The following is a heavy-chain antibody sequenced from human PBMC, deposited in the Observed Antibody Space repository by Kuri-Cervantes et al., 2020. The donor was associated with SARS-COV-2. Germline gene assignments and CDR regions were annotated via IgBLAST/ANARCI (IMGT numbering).Heavy chain of an antibody. Sequence: GGSLRLSCAASGFTFDDYAMHWVRQAPGKGLEWVSGISWNSGSIGYADSVKGRFTISRDNAKNSLYLQMNSLRAEDTAVYYCARARYCSSTSCYTDYYYMDVWGQGTLVTVSS. V-gene: IGHV3-9*01. CDR1: GFTFDDYA. CDR3: ARARYCSSTSCYTDYYYMDV. D-gene: IGHD2-2*02. CDR2: ISWNSGSI. J-gene: IGHJ6*03.